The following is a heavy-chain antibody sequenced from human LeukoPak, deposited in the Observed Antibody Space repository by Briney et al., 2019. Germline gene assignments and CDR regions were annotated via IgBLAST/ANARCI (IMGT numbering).Heavy chain of an antibody. CDR3: STDQGGDILTGC. D-gene: IGHD3-9*01. J-gene: IGHJ4*02. V-gene: IGHV3-15*07. Sequence: MPGGSLRLSCAGSRFTFTNAWMHWVRQAPGKGLEWVGRIKTKSEGGTIDYAAPVRGRFTISRDDSENTLYLQMNSLKTEDTALYYCSTDQGGDILTGCWGQGTLVTVSS. CDR1: RFTFTNAW. CDR2: IKTKSEGGTI.